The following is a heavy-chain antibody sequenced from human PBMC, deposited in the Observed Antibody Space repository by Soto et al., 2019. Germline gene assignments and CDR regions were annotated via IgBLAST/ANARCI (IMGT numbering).Heavy chain of an antibody. CDR1: GGSISSSSYY. CDR3: ASIIVGAHGDY. J-gene: IGHJ4*02. D-gene: IGHD1-26*01. V-gene: IGHV4-39*01. CDR2: IYYSGST. Sequence: QLQLQESGPGLVKPSETLSLTCTVSGGSISSSSYYWGWIRQPPGKGLEWIGSIYYSGSTYYNPSLKSRVTISVDTSKNQFSLKLSSVTAADTAVYYCASIIVGAHGDYWGQGTLVTVSS.